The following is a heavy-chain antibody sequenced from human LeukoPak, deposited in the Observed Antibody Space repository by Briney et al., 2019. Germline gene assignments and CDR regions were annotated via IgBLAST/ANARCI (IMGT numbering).Heavy chain of an antibody. J-gene: IGHJ3*02. CDR3: ARLYWGLGAFDI. CDR2: IYHNEST. V-gene: IGHV4-38-2*01. D-gene: IGHD3-16*01. CDR1: GYSITTGYH. Sequence: SETLSLTCAVSGYSITTGYHCAWIRQTPGKGLEWFGRIYHNESTYYNPSLKSRVTMSVDTSKNHFSLKLSSVTAADTAVYYCARLYWGLGAFDIWGQGTMVTVSS.